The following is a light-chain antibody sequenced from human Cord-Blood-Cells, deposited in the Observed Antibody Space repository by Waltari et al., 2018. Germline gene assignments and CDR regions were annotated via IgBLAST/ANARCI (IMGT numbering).Light chain of an antibody. CDR2: GHS. CDR3: QSYDSSLSGSV. V-gene: IGLV1-40*01. Sequence: QSVLTQPPSVSGAPGQRVTISCTGSSASIGAGYDIDWYQQLPGTAPKLLIYGHSNRPSGVPDRFSGSKSGTSASLAITGLQAEDEADYYCQSYDSSLSGSVFGGGPKLTVL. J-gene: IGLJ3*02. CDR1: SASIGAGYD.